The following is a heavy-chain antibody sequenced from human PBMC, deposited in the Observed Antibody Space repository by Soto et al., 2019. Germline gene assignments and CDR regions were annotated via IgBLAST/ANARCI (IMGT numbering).Heavy chain of an antibody. D-gene: IGHD3-22*01. Sequence: GGSLRLSCAASGFTFDDYAIHWVRQTPGKGLEWVSGISWNSGSIGYADSVKGRSTISRDNAKNSLYLQMNSLRVEDTALYHCVTDIDSSGYYPDYWGQGTQVTLSS. CDR3: VTDIDSSGYYPDY. CDR1: GFTFDDYA. V-gene: IGHV3-9*01. CDR2: ISWNSGSI. J-gene: IGHJ4*02.